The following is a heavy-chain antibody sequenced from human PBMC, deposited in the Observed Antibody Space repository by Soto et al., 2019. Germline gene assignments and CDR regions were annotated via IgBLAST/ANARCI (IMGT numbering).Heavy chain of an antibody. V-gene: IGHV4-39*01. D-gene: IGHD2-15*01. Sequence: TVVGGTIGGIGYYRGMISKTPGKGLEWIGSIYYSGSTYYNPSLKSRVTISVGTSKNQFSLKLSSVTAADTAVYYCARHRGGYCSGGSCYSGYYYMDVWGKGTTVTVSS. CDR2: IYYSGST. CDR3: ARHRGGYCSGGSCYSGYYYMDV. J-gene: IGHJ6*03. CDR1: GGTIGGIGYY.